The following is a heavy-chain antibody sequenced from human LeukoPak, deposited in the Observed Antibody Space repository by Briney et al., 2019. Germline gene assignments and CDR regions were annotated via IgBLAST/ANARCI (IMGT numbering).Heavy chain of an antibody. Sequence: PSETLSLTCAVYGGSFSGFYWSWIRQPPGKGLEWIGEINHSGSTNNNPSPKSRVTISVDPSKNQFSLKLSSVPAADTAVYYCARTLTYYLRQPPRGVYYYYMDFWGKGTSVTVSS. CDR2: INHSGST. CDR1: GGSFSGFY. D-gene: IGHD2/OR15-2a*01. J-gene: IGHJ6*03. CDR3: ARTLTYYLRQPPRGVYYYYMDF. V-gene: IGHV4-34*01.